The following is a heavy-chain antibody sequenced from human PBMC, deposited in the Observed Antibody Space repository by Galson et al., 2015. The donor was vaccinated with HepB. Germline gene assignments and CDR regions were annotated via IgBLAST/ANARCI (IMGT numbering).Heavy chain of an antibody. V-gene: IGHV3-15*01. D-gene: IGHD6-19*01. CDR1: GFTFSNAW. CDR3: TTFVSVAGPGGTDY. Sequence: SLRLSCAASGFTFSNAWMSWVRQAPGKGLEWVGRIKSKTDGGTTDYAAPVKGRFTISRDDSKNTLYLQMNSLKTEDTAVYYCTTFVSVAGPGGTDYWGQGTLVTVSS. J-gene: IGHJ4*02. CDR2: IKSKTDGGTT.